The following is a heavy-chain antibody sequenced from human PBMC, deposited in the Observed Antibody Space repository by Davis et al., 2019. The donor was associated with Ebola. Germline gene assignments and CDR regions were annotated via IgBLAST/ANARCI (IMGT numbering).Heavy chain of an antibody. V-gene: IGHV7-4-1*02. Sequence: ASVKVSCKASGYTFTSYDMIWARQPPGQGLEWMGWINTNTGNPAYAQGFTGRFVFSLDTSVSTAYLQISSLKAEDTAVYYCARDEAAAGFDYWGQGTLVTVSS. CDR1: GYTFTSYD. CDR2: INTNTGNP. CDR3: ARDEAAAGFDY. J-gene: IGHJ4*02. D-gene: IGHD6-13*01.